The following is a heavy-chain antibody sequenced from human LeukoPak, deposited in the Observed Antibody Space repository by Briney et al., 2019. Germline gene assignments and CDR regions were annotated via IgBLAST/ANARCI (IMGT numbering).Heavy chain of an antibody. D-gene: IGHD4-17*01. CDR2: IYYSGST. J-gene: IGHJ6*03. V-gene: IGHV4-39*01. Sequence: SETLSLTCTVSGGSISSSSYYWGWIRQPPGKGLEWIGSIYYSGSTYYNPSLKSRVTISVDTSKNQFSLKLSSVTAADAAVYYCVTGSDYGYYYYYMDVWGKGTTVTVSS. CDR1: GGSISSSSYY. CDR3: VTGSDYGYYYYYMDV.